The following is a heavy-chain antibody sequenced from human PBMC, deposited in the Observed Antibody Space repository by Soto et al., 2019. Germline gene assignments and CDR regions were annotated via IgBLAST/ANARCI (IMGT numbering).Heavy chain of an antibody. V-gene: IGHV3-11*01. Sequence: VGSLRLSCAASGFTFSDYYMSWIRQAPGKGLEWVSYISSSGSTIYYADSVKGRFTISRDNAKNSLYLQMNSLRAEDTAVYYCASTTNVLLWFGELFLWGQGTLVTVSS. D-gene: IGHD3-10*01. CDR1: GFTFSDYY. CDR3: ASTTNVLLWFGELFL. CDR2: ISSSGSTI. J-gene: IGHJ4*02.